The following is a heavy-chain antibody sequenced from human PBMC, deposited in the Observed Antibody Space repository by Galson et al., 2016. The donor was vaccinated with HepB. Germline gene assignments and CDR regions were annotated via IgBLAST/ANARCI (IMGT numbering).Heavy chain of an antibody. V-gene: IGHV1-2*02. CDR2: INPNSGGT. D-gene: IGHD7-27*01. J-gene: IGHJ4*02. Sequence: SVKVSCKASGYTFTAYYIHWVRQAPGQGLEWMGWINPNSGGTNYAQKFQGRVTMTTETYKSTAYMELWSLKSDDTAVYYCVRDINWGKRGLPDSLGDYWGQGTLVTVSS. CDR1: GYTFTAYY. CDR3: VRDINWGKRGLPDSLGDY.